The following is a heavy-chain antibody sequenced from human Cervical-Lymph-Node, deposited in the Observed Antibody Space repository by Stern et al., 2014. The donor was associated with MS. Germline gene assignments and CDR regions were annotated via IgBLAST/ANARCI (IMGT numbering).Heavy chain of an antibody. CDR1: GFTFSTFW. CDR3: ARPIHTTSYYNDFHH. CDR2: IKQDGGVT. J-gene: IGHJ1*01. Sequence: VQLVQSGGGLVQPGGSLRLSCAASGFTFSTFWLTWVRQAPGKALDWVASIKQDGGVTYYVDSVKGRFTISRDNAKNSLYLQMNSLRVEDTAVYFCARPIHTTSYYNDFHHWGQGTLVTVSS. D-gene: IGHD1-26*01. V-gene: IGHV3-7*01.